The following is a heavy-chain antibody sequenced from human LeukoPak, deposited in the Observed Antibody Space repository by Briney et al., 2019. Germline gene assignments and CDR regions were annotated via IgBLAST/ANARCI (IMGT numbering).Heavy chain of an antibody. D-gene: IGHD3-3*01. Sequence: PGGSLRLSCAASGLTYTNYWMNWVRQAPGKGLEWVANIKKDGSEKYYVDSVKGRFTISRDNAKNSLYLQMNSLRADDTAVYYCARETENIDFWSGYYLWGQGTLVTVSS. CDR1: GLTYTNYW. J-gene: IGHJ4*02. CDR2: IKKDGSEK. V-gene: IGHV3-7*03. CDR3: ARETENIDFWSGYYL.